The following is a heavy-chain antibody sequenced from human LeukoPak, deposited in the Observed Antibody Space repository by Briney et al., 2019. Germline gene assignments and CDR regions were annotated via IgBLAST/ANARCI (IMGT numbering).Heavy chain of an antibody. CDR3: ARDQVGSSSWYGVFDY. V-gene: IGHV1-18*01. Sequence: GASVKVSCKASGYTFTNYAISWVRQAPGQGLEWMGWISVYNGDTKYPQKFQGRVTMTTDTSTSTAYMELRSLRSEDTAVYYCARDQVGSSSWYGVFDYWGQGTLVTVSS. D-gene: IGHD6-13*01. J-gene: IGHJ4*02. CDR2: ISVYNGDT. CDR1: GYTFTNYA.